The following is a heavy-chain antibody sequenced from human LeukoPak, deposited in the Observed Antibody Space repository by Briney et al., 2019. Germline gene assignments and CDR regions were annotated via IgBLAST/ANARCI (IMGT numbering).Heavy chain of an antibody. V-gene: IGHV3-21*01. Sequence: GGSLRLSCAASGFTFSSYSMNWVRQAPGKGLEWVSSISSSSSYIYYADSVKGRFTISRDNAKNSLYLQMNSLRAEDTAVYYCAREGREWLSVGIDYWGQGTLVTVSS. J-gene: IGHJ4*02. D-gene: IGHD6-19*01. CDR3: AREGREWLSVGIDY. CDR1: GFTFSSYS. CDR2: ISSSSSYI.